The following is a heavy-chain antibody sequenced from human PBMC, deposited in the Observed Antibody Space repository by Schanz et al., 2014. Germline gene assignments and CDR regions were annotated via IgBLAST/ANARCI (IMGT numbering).Heavy chain of an antibody. D-gene: IGHD3-3*01. CDR1: GYTFTSYG. V-gene: IGHV1-18*01. CDR2: ISAYNDNT. Sequence: QVQLVQSGAEVKKPGASVKVSCKASGYTFTSYGISWVRQAPGQGLEWMGWISAYNDNTKYPQKLQGRVTMTTDTSTSTAYMELRSLRSDDTAVYYCARDRRFFDRDDLYYFDSWGQGTLVTVSS. J-gene: IGHJ4*02. CDR3: ARDRRFFDRDDLYYFDS.